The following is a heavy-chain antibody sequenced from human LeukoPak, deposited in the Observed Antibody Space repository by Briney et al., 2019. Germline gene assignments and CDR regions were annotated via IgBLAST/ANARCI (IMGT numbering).Heavy chain of an antibody. J-gene: IGHJ6*02. CDR1: GYTFTSYD. Sequence: ASVKVSCKASGYTFTSYDINWVRQATGQGLEWMGWMNPNSGNTGYAQRFQGRVTMTRNTSISTAYMELSSLRSEDTAVYYCARGTAAATANYYYYGMDVWGQGPTVTVSS. CDR2: MNPNSGNT. CDR3: ARGTAAATANYYYYGMDV. D-gene: IGHD6-13*01. V-gene: IGHV1-8*01.